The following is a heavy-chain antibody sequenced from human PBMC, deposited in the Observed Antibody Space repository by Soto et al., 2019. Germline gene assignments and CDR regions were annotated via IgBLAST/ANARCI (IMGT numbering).Heavy chain of an antibody. CDR1: GFTFSNSA. CDR3: AKRPLTAAGFDY. Sequence: EVQLLESGGGLVQPGGSLRLSCAASGFTFSNSAMTWVRQAPGKGLEWVSGITGSGGGTYFVDSVKGRFTISRDNSKNTVYLQMNSLRAEGTAVYYCAKRPLTAAGFDYWGQGTLFNVSS. V-gene: IGHV3-23*01. CDR2: ITGSGGGT. J-gene: IGHJ4*02. D-gene: IGHD6-13*01.